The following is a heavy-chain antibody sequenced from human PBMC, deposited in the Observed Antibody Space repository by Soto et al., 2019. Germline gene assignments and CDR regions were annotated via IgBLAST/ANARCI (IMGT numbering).Heavy chain of an antibody. Sequence: PGGSLRLSCAASGFTFSSYEMNWVRQAPGKGLEWVSYISSSGSTIYYADSVKGRFTISRDNAKNSLYLQMNSLRAEDTAVYYCAHPPGPQFLYDFWGQGTLVTVSS. V-gene: IGHV3-48*03. J-gene: IGHJ4*02. CDR1: GFTFSSYE. CDR3: AHPPGPQFLYDF. CDR2: ISSSGSTI. D-gene: IGHD3-3*01.